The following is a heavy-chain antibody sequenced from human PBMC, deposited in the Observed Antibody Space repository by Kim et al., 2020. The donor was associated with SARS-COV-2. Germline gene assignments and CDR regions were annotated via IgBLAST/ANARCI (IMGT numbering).Heavy chain of an antibody. CDR2: IYYSGST. CDR1: GGSISSSSYY. Sequence: SETLSLTCTVSGGSISSSSYYWGWIRQPPGKGLEWIGSIYYSGSTYYNPSLKSRVTISVDTSKNQFSLKLSSVTAADTAVYYCARHGGRQLRRDDAFDIWGQGTMVTVSS. J-gene: IGHJ3*02. D-gene: IGHD4-17*01. CDR3: ARHGGRQLRRDDAFDI. V-gene: IGHV4-39*01.